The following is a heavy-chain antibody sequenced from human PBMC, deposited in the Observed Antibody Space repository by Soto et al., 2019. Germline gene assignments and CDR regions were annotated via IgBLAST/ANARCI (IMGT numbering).Heavy chain of an antibody. J-gene: IGHJ4*02. CDR1: GYTFTGYY. CDR2: INPNSGGT. Sequence: QVQLVQSGAEVKKPGASVKVSCKASGYTFTGYYMHWVRQAPGQGLEWMGWINPNSGGTNYAQKFQGWVTMARDTSISTAYMKLSRLRSDDTAVYYWARDRTFNYDILTGYYTQYYFDYWGQGTLVTVST. CDR3: ARDRTFNYDILTGYYTQYYFDY. D-gene: IGHD3-9*01. V-gene: IGHV1-2*04.